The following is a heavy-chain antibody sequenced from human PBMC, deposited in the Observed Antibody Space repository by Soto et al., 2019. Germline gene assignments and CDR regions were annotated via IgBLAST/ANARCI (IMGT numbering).Heavy chain of an antibody. D-gene: IGHD2-2*01. CDR3: ARLYCSSTICYAHFDY. CDR2: IYYSGST. CDR1: GGSISSYY. V-gene: IGHV4-59*08. Sequence: PSETLSLTCTVSGGSISSYYWSWIRQPPGKGLEWIGYIYYSGSTNYNPSLKSGVTISVDTSKNQFSLKLSSVTAADTAVYYCARLYCSSTICYAHFDYWGQGTLDTVSS. J-gene: IGHJ4*02.